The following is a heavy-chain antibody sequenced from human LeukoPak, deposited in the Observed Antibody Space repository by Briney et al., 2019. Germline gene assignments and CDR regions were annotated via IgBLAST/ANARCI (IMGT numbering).Heavy chain of an antibody. Sequence: GGSLRLSCVGSGFTYTDYWMHWFRQAPGKGTVWVSRINPDGTIIDYADSVQGRFRISRDNAKTLLYLQMNGLRADDTAVYYCAKDLSWNTADRWGQGILVTVSS. CDR3: AKDLSWNTADR. V-gene: IGHV3-74*01. J-gene: IGHJ5*02. D-gene: IGHD5-18*01. CDR1: GFTYTDYW. CDR2: INPDGTII.